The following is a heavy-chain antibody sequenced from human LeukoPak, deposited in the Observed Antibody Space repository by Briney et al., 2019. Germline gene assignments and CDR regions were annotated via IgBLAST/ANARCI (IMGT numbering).Heavy chain of an antibody. D-gene: IGHD3-3*01. J-gene: IGHJ4*02. CDR1: GFTFSSYG. CDR3: ARDPAGGQYDFWSGFYRFHS. Sequence: PGGSLRLSCAASGFTFSSYGMHWVRQAPGKGLEWVSSISSSGTYIYYVDSVKGRFTISRDNAKNSLYLQMNSLRAEDTAVYYCARDPAGGQYDFWSGFYRFHSWGQGTLVTVSS. V-gene: IGHV3-21*01. CDR2: ISSSGTYI.